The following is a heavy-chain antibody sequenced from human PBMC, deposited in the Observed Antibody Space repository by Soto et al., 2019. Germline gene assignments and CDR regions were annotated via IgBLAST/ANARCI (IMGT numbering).Heavy chain of an antibody. D-gene: IGHD4-4*01. CDR1: GGSISSYY. J-gene: IGHJ4*02. Sequence: LTCTVSGGSISSYYWSWIRQPPGKGLEWIGYIYYSGSTNYNPSPKSRVTISVDTSKNQFSLKLSSVTAADTVVYYCARELQYYYDYWGQGTMVTVSS. CDR2: IYYSGST. V-gene: IGHV4-59*01. CDR3: ARELQYYYDY.